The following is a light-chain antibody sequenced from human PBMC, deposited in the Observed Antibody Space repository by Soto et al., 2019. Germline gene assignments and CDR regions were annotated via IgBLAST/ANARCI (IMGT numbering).Light chain of an antibody. J-gene: IGLJ3*02. Sequence: QSALTQPASVSGSPGQSITISCAGTNSDVGGYNYVSWYQQHPGKAPKLMIYEVSNRPSGVSNRFSGSKSGNTASLTISGLQSEDEADYYCSSYTTSSTWVFGGGTMLTVL. CDR3: SSYTTSSTWV. CDR1: NSDVGGYNY. CDR2: EVS. V-gene: IGLV2-14*01.